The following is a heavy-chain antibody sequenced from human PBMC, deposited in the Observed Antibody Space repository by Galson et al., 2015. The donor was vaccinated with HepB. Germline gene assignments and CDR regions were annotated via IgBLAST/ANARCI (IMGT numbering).Heavy chain of an antibody. CDR3: ARHAAGWNDGRYKDVRYKDHQHYMDV. Sequence: SLRLSCAASGFTFRNYAMHWVRQAPGKGLEWVAYISFNGRHEHFRDSVKGRFTISRDNSKNTLSLHMHSLRIEDTGLYYCARHAAGWNDGRYKDVRYKDHQHYMDVWGSGTTVTVS. D-gene: IGHD1-1*01. J-gene: IGHJ6*03. V-gene: IGHV3-33*05. CDR1: GFTFRNYA. CDR2: ISFNGRHE.